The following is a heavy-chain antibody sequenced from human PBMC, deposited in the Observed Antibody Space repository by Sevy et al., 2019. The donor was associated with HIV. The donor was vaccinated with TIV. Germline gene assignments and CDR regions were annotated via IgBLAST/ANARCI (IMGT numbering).Heavy chain of an antibody. D-gene: IGHD3-22*01. CDR3: ARDSYYYDSSGYPIDY. CDR2: INPNSGGT. CDR1: GYTFTGYY. V-gene: IGHV1-2*02. Sequence: ASLKVSCKASGYTFTGYYMHWVRQAPGQGLEWMGWINPNSGGTNYAQKFQGRVTMTRDTSISTAYMELSRLRSDDTAVYYCARDSYYYDSSGYPIDYWGQGTLVTVSS. J-gene: IGHJ4*02.